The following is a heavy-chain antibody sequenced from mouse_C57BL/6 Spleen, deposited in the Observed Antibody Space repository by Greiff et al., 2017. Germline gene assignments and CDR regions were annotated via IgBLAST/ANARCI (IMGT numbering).Heavy chain of an antibody. V-gene: IGHV1-59*01. Sequence: QVQLQQPGAELVRPGTSVTLSCKASGYTFTSYWMHWVKQRPGQGLEWIGVIDPSDSYTNYNQKFKGKATLTVDTSSSTAYMQFSSLTSEDSAVYDCARWDYYGSSYVEAWFAYWGQGTLVTVSA. CDR3: ARWDYYGSSYVEAWFAY. CDR2: IDPSDSYT. CDR1: GYTFTSYW. D-gene: IGHD1-1*01. J-gene: IGHJ3*01.